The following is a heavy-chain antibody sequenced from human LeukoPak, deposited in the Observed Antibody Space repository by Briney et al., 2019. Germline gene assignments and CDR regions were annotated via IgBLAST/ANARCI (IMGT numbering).Heavy chain of an antibody. D-gene: IGHD3-10*01. CDR1: GFTFSSYG. CDR2: IWYDGSNK. Sequence: GGSLRLSCAASGFTFSSYGMHWVRQAPGKGLEWVAVIWYDGSNKYYADSVKGRFTISRDNSKNTLYLQMNSLRAEDTAVYYCARTGSYYYYGMDVWGQGTTVTVSS. V-gene: IGHV3-33*01. J-gene: IGHJ6*02. CDR3: ARTGSYYYYGMDV.